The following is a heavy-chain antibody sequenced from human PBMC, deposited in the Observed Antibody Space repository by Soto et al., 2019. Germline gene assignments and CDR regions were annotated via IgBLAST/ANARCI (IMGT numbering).Heavy chain of an antibody. CDR2: ISTYNGNT. Sequence: ASVKVSCKASGYSFSNSGFSWMRQAPGQGLEWMGWISTYNGNTNYAQKFQGRLSMTRDTSTTTAFMELTTLRSDDTAVYYCARDEYNNGRNWLNPWGQGTLVTLSS. J-gene: IGHJ5*02. V-gene: IGHV1-18*01. CDR1: GYSFSNSG. D-gene: IGHD2-8*01. CDR3: ARDEYNNGRNWLNP.